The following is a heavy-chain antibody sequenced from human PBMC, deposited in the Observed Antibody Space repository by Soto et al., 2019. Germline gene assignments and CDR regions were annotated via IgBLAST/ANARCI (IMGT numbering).Heavy chain of an antibody. V-gene: IGHV4-61*05. CDR3: ASYYDILTGYIDYGMDV. Sequence: SETLSLTCTVSGGSINNNGYFWSWIRQPPGSGLEWIGHIYNSGSTNYNPSLKSRVTISVDKSKNQFSLKLSSVTAADTAVYYCASYYDILTGYIDYGMDVWGQGTTVTVSS. D-gene: IGHD3-9*01. CDR1: GGSINNNGYF. J-gene: IGHJ6*02. CDR2: IYNSGST.